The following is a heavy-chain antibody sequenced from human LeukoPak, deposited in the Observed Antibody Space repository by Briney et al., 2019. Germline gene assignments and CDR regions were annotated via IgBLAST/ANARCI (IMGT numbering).Heavy chain of an antibody. CDR3: ARVARGGGGNFDY. Sequence: SQTLSLTCTVSGGSISSGDYYWSWIRQPPGKGLEWIGYINYSGSTYYNPSLKSRVTISVDTSKNQFSLKLSSVTAADTAVYYCARVARGGGGNFDYWGQGTLVTVSS. D-gene: IGHD2-15*01. J-gene: IGHJ4*02. CDR2: INYSGST. V-gene: IGHV4-30-4*08. CDR1: GGSISSGDYY.